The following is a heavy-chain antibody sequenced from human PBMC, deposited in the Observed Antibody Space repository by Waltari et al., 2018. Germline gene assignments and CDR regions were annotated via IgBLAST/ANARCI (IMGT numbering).Heavy chain of an antibody. CDR3: ARNLEDFYCTTTNCFMDY. CDR2: IWNHGRSE. Sequence: QVQLVESGGGVVQPGGSLRLVCAASGFIFSDYGMHWVRQAPGKSPECVAVIWNHGRSEFYEDSVKGRFTISRDNSKNILYLQMNNLRVEDTAIYYCARNLEDFYCTTTNCFMDYWGQGTLVTVSS. D-gene: IGHD2-2*01. CDR1: GFIFSDYG. J-gene: IGHJ4*02. V-gene: IGHV3-33*01.